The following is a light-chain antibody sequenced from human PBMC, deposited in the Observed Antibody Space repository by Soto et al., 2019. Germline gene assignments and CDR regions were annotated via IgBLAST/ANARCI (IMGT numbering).Light chain of an antibody. V-gene: IGKV1-39*01. CDR3: QQSYSPPT. CDR1: QSISSY. CDR2: AAS. Sequence: DIQMTQSPSSLSASVGDRVTITCRASQSISSYLNWYQQKPGKAPKLLIYAASSLQCVVPSRFSGSGSGTDFTLMIRSLQPEDIATYCCQQSYSPPTFGNGTKVEIK. J-gene: IGKJ3*01.